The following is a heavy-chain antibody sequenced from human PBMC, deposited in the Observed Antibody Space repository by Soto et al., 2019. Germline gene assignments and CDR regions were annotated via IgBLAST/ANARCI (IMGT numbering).Heavy chain of an antibody. Sequence: GESLKISCKGSGYSFAGYWITWVRQKPGKGLEWMGRIDPSDSQTYYSPSFRGHVTISATKSITTVFLQWSGLRASDTAMYYCARQIYDSDTGPNFQYYFDSWGQGTPVTVSS. J-gene: IGHJ4*02. V-gene: IGHV5-10-1*01. CDR2: IDPSDSQT. CDR1: GYSFAGYW. D-gene: IGHD3-22*01. CDR3: ARQIYDSDTGPNFQYYFDS.